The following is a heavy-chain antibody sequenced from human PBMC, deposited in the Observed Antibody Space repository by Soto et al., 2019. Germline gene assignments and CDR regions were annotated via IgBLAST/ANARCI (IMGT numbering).Heavy chain of an antibody. Sequence: QITLKESGPTLVKPTQTLTLTCTFSGFSLSTSGVGVGWIRQPPGKALEWLALIYWDDDKRYNPSLKSRLTITKDTSKNQVVLTMTNMDPVDTATYCCAHSRITMVWGLITDSNFDYWGQGTLVTVSS. D-gene: IGHD3-10*01. J-gene: IGHJ4*02. V-gene: IGHV2-5*02. CDR2: IYWDDDK. CDR3: AHSRITMVWGLITDSNFDY. CDR1: GFSLSTSGVG.